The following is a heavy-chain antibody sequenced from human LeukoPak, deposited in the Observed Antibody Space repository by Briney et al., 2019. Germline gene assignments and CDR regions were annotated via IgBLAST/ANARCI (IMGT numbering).Heavy chain of an antibody. CDR1: GFNFRTSW. CDR2: IKYDGTVK. V-gene: IGHV3-7*01. J-gene: IGHJ4*02. D-gene: IGHD3/OR15-3a*01. CDR3: ARDIRAGGYTVFDY. Sequence: GGSLRLSCTASGFNFRTSWMSWVRQSPAKGLEFLANIKYDGTVKNYVDSVKGRFTISRDNAKNSLYLQMNSLRAEDTAVYYCARDIRAGGYTVFDYWGQGTLVTVSS.